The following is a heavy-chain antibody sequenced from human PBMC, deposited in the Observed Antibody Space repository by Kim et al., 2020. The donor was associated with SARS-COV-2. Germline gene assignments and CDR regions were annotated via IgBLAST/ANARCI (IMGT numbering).Heavy chain of an antibody. J-gene: IGHJ6*02. Sequence: GESLKISCKGSGYSFTSYWIGWVRQMPGKGLEWMGIIYPGDSDTRYSPSFQGQVTISADKSISTAYLQWSSLKASDTAMYYCARQGQYYDFWSGYYTIRRGGYGMDVWGQGTTVTVSS. CDR3: ARQGQYYDFWSGYYTIRRGGYGMDV. CDR2: IYPGDSDT. V-gene: IGHV5-51*01. CDR1: GYSFTSYW. D-gene: IGHD3-3*01.